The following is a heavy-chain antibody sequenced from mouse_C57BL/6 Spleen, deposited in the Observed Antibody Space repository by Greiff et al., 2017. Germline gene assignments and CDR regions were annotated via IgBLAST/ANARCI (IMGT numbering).Heavy chain of an antibody. CDR1: GYTFTDYY. CDR3: ARRDYSNYYWYFDV. Sequence: EVQLQQSGPELVKPGASVKISCKASGYTFTDYYMNWVKQSNGKSLEWIGDINPNNGGTSYNQKFKGKATLTVDKSSSTAYMELRSLTSEDSAVYYCARRDYSNYYWYFDVWGTGTTVTVSS. D-gene: IGHD2-5*01. V-gene: IGHV1-26*01. J-gene: IGHJ1*03. CDR2: INPNNGGT.